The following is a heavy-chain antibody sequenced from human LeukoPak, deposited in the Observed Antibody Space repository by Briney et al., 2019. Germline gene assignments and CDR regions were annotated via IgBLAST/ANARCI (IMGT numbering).Heavy chain of an antibody. CDR2: INSDGSST. J-gene: IGHJ4*02. CDR3: ARKAGYYYGSGDY. Sequence: GGSLRLSCAASGFTFSSYWMHWVRQAPGKGLVWVSRINSDGSSTSYAGSVKGRFTISRDNAKNSLYLQMNSLRAEDTAVYYCARKAGYYYGSGDYWGQGTLVTVSS. CDR1: GFTFSSYW. V-gene: IGHV3-74*01. D-gene: IGHD3-10*01.